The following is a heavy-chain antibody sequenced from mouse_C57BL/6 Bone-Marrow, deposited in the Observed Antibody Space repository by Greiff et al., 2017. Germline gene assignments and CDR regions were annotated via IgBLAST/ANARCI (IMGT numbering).Heavy chain of an antibody. V-gene: IGHV5-2*01. CDR1: EYEFPSHD. CDR3: ARHCRTPPYDYDGGFDY. D-gene: IGHD2-4*01. J-gene: IGHJ2*01. CDR2: INSDGGST. Sequence: EVQGVESGGGLVQPGESLKLSCESNEYEFPSHDMSWVRKTPEKRLELVAAINSDGGSTYYPDTMERRFIISRDNTKKTLYLQMSSLRSEDTALYYCARHCRTPPYDYDGGFDYWGQGTTLTVSS.